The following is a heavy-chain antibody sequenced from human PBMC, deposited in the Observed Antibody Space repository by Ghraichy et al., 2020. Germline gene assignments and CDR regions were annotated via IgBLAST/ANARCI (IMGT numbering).Heavy chain of an antibody. D-gene: IGHD3/OR15-3a*01. J-gene: IGHJ6*02. Sequence: GGSLRLSCAASGFAFNNYAMSWVRQAPGKGLEWVSGIGGSGGSTYYADSVKGRFIISRDNSKNTLYLQISSLRADDTAVYYCAKDLASETRGLSYYYGMDVWGQGTTVTVSS. CDR1: GFAFNNYA. CDR2: IGGSGGST. V-gene: IGHV3-23*01. CDR3: AKDLASETRGLSYYYGMDV.